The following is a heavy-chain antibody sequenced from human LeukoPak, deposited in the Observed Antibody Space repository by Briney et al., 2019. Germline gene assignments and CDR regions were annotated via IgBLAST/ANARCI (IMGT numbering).Heavy chain of an antibody. CDR1: GFTFSNYW. V-gene: IGHV3-74*01. CDR2: INLDGSTT. CDR3: ARDKTVSALRRDYMDV. Sequence: PRGSLSHSCVASGFTFSNYWMHWVRQVPGKGLVWVSRINLDGSTTTYADSVKGRFTISRDNAKNTLYLQMNSLRAEDTALYYCARDKTVSALRRDYMDVWGKGTTVTVSS. D-gene: IGHD4-17*01. J-gene: IGHJ6*03.